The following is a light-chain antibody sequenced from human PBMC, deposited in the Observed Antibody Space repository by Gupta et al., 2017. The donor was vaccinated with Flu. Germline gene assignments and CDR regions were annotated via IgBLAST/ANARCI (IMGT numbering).Light chain of an antibody. CDR1: QSISSW. CDR2: KAS. J-gene: IGKJ2*01. CDR3: QQYNTYPYT. Sequence: DIQMTQSPPTLSASVGDRVTITCRASQSISSWLAWYQQKPGKAPKVLIYKASSLESGVPSSFSGNRSGTEFTLTISSLQPDDFATYYCQQYNTYPYTFGQGTKLEIK. V-gene: IGKV1-5*03.